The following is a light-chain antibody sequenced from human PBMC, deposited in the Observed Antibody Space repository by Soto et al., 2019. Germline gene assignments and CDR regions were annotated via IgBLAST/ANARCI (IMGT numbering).Light chain of an antibody. CDR2: KVS. CDR3: MQGTRWPYT. J-gene: IGKJ2*01. CDR1: PSLIYDNGNTY. Sequence: VLPQYPLSLPVTLGPPASISCESTPSLIYDNGNTYLNWFQQRPVQSPRRLIYKVSIRDSGVPGRFSGSGSGTFFTLEISRVEAEDVAIYYCMQGTRWPYTFGQGTKVDIK. V-gene: IGKV2-30*01.